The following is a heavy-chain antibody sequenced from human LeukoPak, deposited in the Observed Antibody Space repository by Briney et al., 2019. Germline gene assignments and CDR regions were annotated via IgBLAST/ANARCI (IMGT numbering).Heavy chain of an antibody. J-gene: IGHJ3*02. CDR1: GFTFGDYA. Sequence: GGSLRLSCTASGFTFGDYAMSWVRQAPGKGLEWVGFIRSKAYRGTTEYAASVKGRFTISRDDSKSIAYLQMNSLKTEDTAVYYCTREGMSKLMATMDAFDIWGQGTMVTVSS. CDR2: IRSKAYRGTT. CDR3: TREGMSKLMATMDAFDI. D-gene: IGHD5-24*01. V-gene: IGHV3-49*04.